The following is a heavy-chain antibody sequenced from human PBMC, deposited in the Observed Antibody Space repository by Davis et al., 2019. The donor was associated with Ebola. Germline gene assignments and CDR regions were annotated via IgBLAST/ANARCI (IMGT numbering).Heavy chain of an antibody. Sequence: GESLKISCAASGFTVSSNYMSWVRQAPGKGLEWVSVIYSGGSTYYADSVKGRFTISRDNSKNTLYLQMNSLRAEDTAVYYCARTPRGYPLYYFDYWGQGTLVTVSS. J-gene: IGHJ4*02. CDR2: IYSGGST. CDR3: ARTPRGYPLYYFDY. CDR1: GFTVSSNY. V-gene: IGHV3-66*01. D-gene: IGHD3-22*01.